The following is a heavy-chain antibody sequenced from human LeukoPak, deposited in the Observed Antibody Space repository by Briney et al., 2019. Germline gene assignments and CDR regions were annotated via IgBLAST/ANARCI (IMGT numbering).Heavy chain of an antibody. CDR2: IRYDGSNK. D-gene: IGHD4-17*01. Sequence: GGSLRLSCAASGFTFSSYGMHWVRQAPGKWLEWVAFIRYDGSNKYYADSVKGRFTISRDNSKNTLYLQMNSLRAEDTAVYYCAKEGNGDEAYFDYWGQGTLVTVSS. CDR3: AKEGNGDEAYFDY. CDR1: GFTFSSYG. V-gene: IGHV3-30*02. J-gene: IGHJ4*02.